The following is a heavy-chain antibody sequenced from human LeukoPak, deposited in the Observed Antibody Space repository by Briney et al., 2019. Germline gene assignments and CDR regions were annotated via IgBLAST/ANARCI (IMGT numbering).Heavy chain of an antibody. CDR3: ARHSGRMATIRNFDY. J-gene: IGHJ4*02. CDR1: GYSFTSYW. D-gene: IGHD5-24*01. CDR2: IYPGDSDT. Sequence: GESLKISCKGSGYSFTSYWIGWVRQMPGKGLEWMGNIYPGDSDTRYSPSFQGQVTISADKSISTAYLQWSSLKASDTAMYYCARHSGRMATIRNFDYWGQGTLVTVSS. V-gene: IGHV5-51*01.